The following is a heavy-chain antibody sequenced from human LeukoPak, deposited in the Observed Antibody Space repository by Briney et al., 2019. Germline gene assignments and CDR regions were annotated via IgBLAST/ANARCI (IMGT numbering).Heavy chain of an antibody. CDR1: GYSISSGYY. Sequence: SETLSLTCTVSGYSISSGYYWGWIRQPPGKGLEWIGSIYYSGSTYYNPSLKSRVTISVDTSKNQFSLKLSSVTAADTAVYYCARHSAIVGLWFGDRHFDYWGQGTLVTVSS. CDR2: IYYSGST. V-gene: IGHV4-38-2*02. D-gene: IGHD3-10*01. CDR3: ARHSAIVGLWFGDRHFDY. J-gene: IGHJ4*02.